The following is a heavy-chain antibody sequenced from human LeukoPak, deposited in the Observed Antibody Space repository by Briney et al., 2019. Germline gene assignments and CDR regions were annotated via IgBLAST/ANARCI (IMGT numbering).Heavy chain of an antibody. Sequence: GGSLRLSCAASGFTFSSYAMHWVRQAPGKGLEWVAVISYDGSNKYYADSVKGRFTISRDNSKNTLYLQMNSLRAEDTAVYYCAGVGTTVTTFDYWGQGTLVTVSS. CDR2: ISYDGSNK. CDR1: GFTFSSYA. D-gene: IGHD4-17*01. V-gene: IGHV3-30-3*01. CDR3: AGVGTTVTTFDY. J-gene: IGHJ4*02.